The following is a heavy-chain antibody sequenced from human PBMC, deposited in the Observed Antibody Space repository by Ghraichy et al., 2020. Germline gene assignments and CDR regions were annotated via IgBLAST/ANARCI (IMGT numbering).Heavy chain of an antibody. J-gene: IGHJ6*03. CDR2: INHSGST. V-gene: IGHV4-34*01. Sequence: SETLSLTCAVYGGSFSGYYWSWIRQPPGKGLEWIGEINHSGSTNYNPSLKSRVTISVDTSKNQFSLKLSSVTAADTAVYYCALLSMHYYYYYMDVWGKETTVTVSS. CDR1: GGSFSGYY. D-gene: IGHD2/OR15-2a*01. CDR3: ALLSMHYYYYYMDV.